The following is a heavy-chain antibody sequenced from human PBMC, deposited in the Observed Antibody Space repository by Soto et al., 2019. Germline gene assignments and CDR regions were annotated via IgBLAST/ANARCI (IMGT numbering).Heavy chain of an antibody. CDR1: GGTFSSYA. D-gene: IGHD3-16*01. CDR3: AGDGGGYNWFDP. V-gene: IGHV1-69*05. J-gene: IGHJ5*02. CDR2: IIPIFGTA. Sequence: QVQLVQSGAEVKKPGSSVKVSCKASGGTFSSYAISWVRQAPGQGLERMGGIIPIFGTANYAQKFKGRVMINSDEATRKAFKELSCVRAEDTAVYYCAGDGGGYNWFDPWGQGTLVTVSS.